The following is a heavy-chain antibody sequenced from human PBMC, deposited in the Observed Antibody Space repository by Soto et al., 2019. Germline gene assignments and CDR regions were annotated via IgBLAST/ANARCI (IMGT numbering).Heavy chain of an antibody. D-gene: IGHD6-13*01. CDR1: GSSITMTNY. V-gene: IGHV4-38-2*01. Sequence: PSKTLSLTCAVSGSSITMTNYWGWIRQPPGKGLEWIGSIHHSGSVFESGSTHYNPSFKSRVTISADTSKNQFSLKLTSVTAADTAVYYCERNSSSSYFDYWGQGTLVTVSS. CDR3: ERNSSSSYFDY. J-gene: IGHJ4*02. CDR2: IHHSGSVFESGST.